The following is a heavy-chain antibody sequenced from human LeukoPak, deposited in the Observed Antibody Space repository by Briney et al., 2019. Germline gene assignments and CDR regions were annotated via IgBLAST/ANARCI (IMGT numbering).Heavy chain of an antibody. CDR2: IDSDGSST. CDR3: AGFKAGSSPY. Sequence: QSGGSLRLSCAGSGFAFSSYWMHWVRQVPGKGLMWVSRIDSDGSSTRYADSVKGRFTISRDNAKNTLYLQMNSLRAEDTAVYYCAGFKAGSSPYWGQGTLVTVSS. V-gene: IGHV3-74*01. D-gene: IGHD2-15*01. CDR1: GFAFSSYW. J-gene: IGHJ4*02.